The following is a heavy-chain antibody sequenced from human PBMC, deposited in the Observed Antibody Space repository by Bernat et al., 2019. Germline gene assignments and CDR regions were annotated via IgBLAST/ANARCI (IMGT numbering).Heavy chain of an antibody. J-gene: IGHJ3*02. CDR3: AKDMRFRDYYDSNNYDGFDI. CDR1: GFTFSSYG. CDR2: ISYDGSNK. V-gene: IGHV3-30*18. D-gene: IGHD3-22*01. Sequence: QVQLVESGGGVVQPGRSLRLSCAASGFTFSSYGMHWVRQAPGKGLEWVAVISYDGSNKYYADSVKGRFTISRDNSKNTLYLQMNSLRVEDTAVYYCAKDMRFRDYYDSNNYDGFDIWGQGTLVTVSS.